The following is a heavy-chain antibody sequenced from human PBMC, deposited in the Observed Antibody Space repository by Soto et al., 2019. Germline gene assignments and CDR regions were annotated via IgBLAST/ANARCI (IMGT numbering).Heavy chain of an antibody. J-gene: IGHJ6*02. CDR1: GGTFSSYT. CDR3: ARDVGTVGYYYGMDV. D-gene: IGHD7-27*01. CDR2: IIPILGIA. V-gene: IGHV1-69*04. Sequence: SVKVSCKASGGTFSSYTISWVRQAPGQGLERMGRIIPILGIANYAQKFQGRVTITADKSTSTAYMELSSLRSEDTAAYYCARDVGTVGYYYGMDVWGQGTTVTVSS.